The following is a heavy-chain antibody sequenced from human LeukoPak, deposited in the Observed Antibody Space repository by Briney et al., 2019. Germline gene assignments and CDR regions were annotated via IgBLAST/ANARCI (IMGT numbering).Heavy chain of an antibody. CDR3: ATGTTSGSYYFAY. CDR2: ITSGSSYI. J-gene: IGHJ4*02. D-gene: IGHD1-1*01. Sequence: GGSLRLSCAASGFTFSSYSMNWVRQAPGKGLEWVSSITSGSSYIYYTDSVKGRFTISRDNAKNSLYLQMNSLRAKDTAVYYCATGTTSGSYYFAYWGQGTLVTVSS. CDR1: GFTFSSYS. V-gene: IGHV3-21*01.